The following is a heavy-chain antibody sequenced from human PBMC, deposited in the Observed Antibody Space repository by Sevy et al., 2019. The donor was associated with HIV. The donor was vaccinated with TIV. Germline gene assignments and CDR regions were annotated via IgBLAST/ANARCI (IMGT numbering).Heavy chain of an antibody. V-gene: IGHV4-39*02. J-gene: IGHJ4*02. CDR2: IHYGGGS. CDR3: ATNSPAGDSSGLHY. CDR1: GASISSNDYY. D-gene: IGHD3-22*01. Sequence: SETLSLTCTVSGASISSNDYYWGWIRQPPGKGLEWIGSIHYGGGSYYNLSLLSRVTISLDTSKNHFSLKLTSLTAADTGLYYCATNSPAGDSSGLHYWGQGTQVTVSS.